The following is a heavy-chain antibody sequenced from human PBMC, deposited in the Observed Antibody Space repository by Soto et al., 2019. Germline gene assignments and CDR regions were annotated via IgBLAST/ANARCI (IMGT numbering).Heavy chain of an antibody. V-gene: IGHV1-3*01. CDR1: GYTFTSYA. CDR3: ARVGQSVVVVAATLVRDAFDI. J-gene: IGHJ3*02. D-gene: IGHD2-15*01. Sequence: ASVKVSCKASGYTFTSYAMNWVRQAPGQRLEWMGWINAGNGNTKYSQKFQGRVTITRDTSASTAYMELSSLRSEDTAVYYCARVGQSVVVVAATLVRDAFDIWGQGTMVTVSS. CDR2: INAGNGNT.